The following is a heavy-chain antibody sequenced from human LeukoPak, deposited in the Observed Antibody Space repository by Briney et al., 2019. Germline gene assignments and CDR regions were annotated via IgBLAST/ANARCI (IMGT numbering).Heavy chain of an antibody. J-gene: IGHJ3*02. CDR1: GYTFTSYG. Sequence: ASVKVSCKASGYTFTSYGISWVRQAPGQGLEWMGWISAYNGNTNYAQKFQGWVTMTRDTSISTAYMELRSLRSDDTAVYYCARDIRSHCSGGSCYRDAFDIWGQGTMVTVSS. CDR2: ISAYNGNT. CDR3: ARDIRSHCSGGSCYRDAFDI. D-gene: IGHD2-15*01. V-gene: IGHV1-18*01.